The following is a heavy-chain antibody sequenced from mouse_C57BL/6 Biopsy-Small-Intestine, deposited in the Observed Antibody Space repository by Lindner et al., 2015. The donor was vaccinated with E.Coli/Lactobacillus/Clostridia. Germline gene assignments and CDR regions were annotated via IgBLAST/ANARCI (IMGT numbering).Heavy chain of an antibody. J-gene: IGHJ4*01. CDR1: GYAFSSSW. CDR2: IYPGDGDP. V-gene: IGHV1-82*01. CDR3: ARRGSSHAMDY. Sequence: VQLQESGPELVKPGASVKISCKASGYAFSSSWMNWVKQRPGKGLEWIGRIYPGDGDPNYNGKFKGKATLTADKSSSTAYMQLSSLTSEDSAVYFCARRGSSHAMDYWGQGTSVTVSS.